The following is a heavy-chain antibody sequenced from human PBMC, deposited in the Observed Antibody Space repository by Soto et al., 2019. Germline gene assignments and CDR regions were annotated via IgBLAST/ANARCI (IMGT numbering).Heavy chain of an antibody. D-gene: IGHD6-13*01. J-gene: IGHJ6*02. CDR3: ARTLAAAAYYYYYGMDV. V-gene: IGHV3-48*02. CDR2: ITSSSSTI. CDR1: GFTFSSYT. Sequence: EVQLVESGGGLVQPGGSLGLSCAASGFTFSSYTMNWVRQAPGKGLEWVSYITSSSSTIYYADSVKGRFTISRDNAKNSLYLQMNSLRDEDTAVYYCARTLAAAAYYYYYGMDVWGQGTTVTVSS.